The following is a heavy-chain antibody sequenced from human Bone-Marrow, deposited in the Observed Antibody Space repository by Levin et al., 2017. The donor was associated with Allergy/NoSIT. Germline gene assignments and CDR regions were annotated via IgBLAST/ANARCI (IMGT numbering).Heavy chain of an antibody. J-gene: IGHJ4*02. CDR2: IYYSGNT. CDR1: FFSLLLFFSS. Sequence: SQTLSLPFPFSFFSLLLFFSSFLFLLPPPGKFLSWIGYIYYSGNTYYNPSLKSRVMISVDTSKNQFSLKVSSVTAADTAVYYCAREDGSTIDYWGQGILVTVSS. CDR3: AREDGSTIDY. V-gene: IGHV4-31*03. D-gene: IGHD1/OR15-1a*01.